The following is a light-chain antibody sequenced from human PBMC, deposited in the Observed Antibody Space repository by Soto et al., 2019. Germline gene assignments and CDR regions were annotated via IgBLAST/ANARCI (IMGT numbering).Light chain of an antibody. CDR1: QSVSNSY. J-gene: IGKJ1*01. CDR2: GAS. Sequence: EVVLTQSPGTLSSSPGERATLSCRASQSVSNSYLAWYQQKPGQAPSLLIYGASSRATGIPDRFSGSGSGTDFTLTISRLEPEDFAMYYCQQYGSSPRTFGQGTKVDIK. V-gene: IGKV3-20*01. CDR3: QQYGSSPRT.